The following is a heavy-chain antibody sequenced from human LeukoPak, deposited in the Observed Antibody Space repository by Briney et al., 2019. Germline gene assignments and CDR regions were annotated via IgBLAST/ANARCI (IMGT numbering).Heavy chain of an antibody. D-gene: IGHD3-10*01. J-gene: IGHJ5*02. V-gene: IGHV3-48*01. CDR1: GFTFSTYS. CDR3: ARGGGGSFDR. CDR2: ISSTSCII. Sequence: PGGSLRLSCAASGFTFSTYSMNWVRQAPGKGLEWASDISSTSCIIYYADSVKGRFVISRDNAKNSLYLQMNSLRAEDTAVYYCARGGGGSFDRWGQGTLVTVSS.